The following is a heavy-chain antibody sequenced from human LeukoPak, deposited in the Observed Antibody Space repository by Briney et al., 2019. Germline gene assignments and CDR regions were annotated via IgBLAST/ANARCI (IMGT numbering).Heavy chain of an antibody. CDR1: GFTFSSYA. Sequence: GRSLRLSCAASGFTFSSYAMSWVRQAPGKGLEWVSAISGRGGSTYYADSVKGRFTISRDNSKNTLYLQMNSLRAEDTAVYYCAKDRITMVRGVPNDAFDIWGQGTMVTVSS. J-gene: IGHJ3*02. CDR3: AKDRITMVRGVPNDAFDI. V-gene: IGHV3-23*01. CDR2: ISGRGGST. D-gene: IGHD3-10*01.